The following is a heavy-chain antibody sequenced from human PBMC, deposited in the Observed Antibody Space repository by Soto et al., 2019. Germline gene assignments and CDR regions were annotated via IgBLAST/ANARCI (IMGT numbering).Heavy chain of an antibody. D-gene: IGHD3-16*01. CDR1: GESVSSNSAA. CDR3: ARDRVSEGGRGMEV. J-gene: IGHJ6*02. V-gene: IGHV6-1*01. CDR2: TYYRSKWYN. Sequence: SQTLSLTCAISGESVSSNSAAWNWIRQSPSRGLEWLGRTYYRSKWYNDYAVSVKSRITINPDTSKNQFSLQLNSVTPEDTVVYYYARDRVSEGGRGMEVWGQGPTVTVS.